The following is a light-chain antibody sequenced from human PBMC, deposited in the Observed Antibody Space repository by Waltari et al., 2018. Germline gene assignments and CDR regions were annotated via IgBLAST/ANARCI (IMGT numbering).Light chain of an antibody. J-gene: IGLJ2*01. V-gene: IGLV3-21*04. CDR3: QVWDSATDRLV. CDR1: DIGAKR. CDR2: FNS. Sequence: SYALTQPPSVSVAPGETARLSCGGDDIGAKRVHRYRLRPGQAPVLVIYFNSCRTSDTPDRFSAANSGDTAMLTINKVEAGDEADYFCQVWDSATDRLVFGGGTKLTVL.